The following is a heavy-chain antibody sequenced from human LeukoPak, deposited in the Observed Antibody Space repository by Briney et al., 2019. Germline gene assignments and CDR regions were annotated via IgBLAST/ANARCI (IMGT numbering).Heavy chain of an antibody. J-gene: IGHJ2*01. CDR3: AREHDFWSGYSYWYFDL. CDR2: IYTSGST. D-gene: IGHD3-3*01. Sequence: PSETLSLTCTVSGGSISSYYWSWIRQPAGKGLEWIGRIYTSGSTNYNPSLKSRVTMSVDTSKNQFSLKLSSVTAADTAVYYCAREHDFWSGYSYWYFDLWGRGTLVTVSS. V-gene: IGHV4-4*07. CDR1: GGSISSYY.